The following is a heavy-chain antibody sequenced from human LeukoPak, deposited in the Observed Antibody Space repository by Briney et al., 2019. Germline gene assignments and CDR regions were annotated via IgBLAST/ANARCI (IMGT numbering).Heavy chain of an antibody. CDR3: ARDHGGSYSY. V-gene: IGHV3-48*01. CDR1: GLNFRSYS. CDR2: ISSFSGTI. D-gene: IGHD3-10*01. J-gene: IGHJ4*02. Sequence: PGGSLRLSCAASGLNFRSYSMNWVRQAPGQGLEWVSYISSFSGTIDYADSVKGRFTISRDNAQNSLYLQMNSLRVEDTAVYFCARDHGGSYSYWGQGTLVTVSS.